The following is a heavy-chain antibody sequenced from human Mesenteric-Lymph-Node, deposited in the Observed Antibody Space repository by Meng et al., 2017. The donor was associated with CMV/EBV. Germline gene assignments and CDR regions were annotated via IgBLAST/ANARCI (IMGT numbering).Heavy chain of an antibody. J-gene: IGHJ4*02. CDR3: AGIDYDFWSGPDY. CDR2: IFHSGST. Sequence: GSLRLSCTVSGFSINSFYYWVWIRQPPGKGLEWIGTIFHSGSTYYNPSLKSRVTISIDTSTDQFSLSLRSVTAADTAMYYCAGIDYDFWSGPDYWGQGTLVTVSS. V-gene: IGHV4-38-2*02. CDR1: GFSINSFYY. D-gene: IGHD3-3*01.